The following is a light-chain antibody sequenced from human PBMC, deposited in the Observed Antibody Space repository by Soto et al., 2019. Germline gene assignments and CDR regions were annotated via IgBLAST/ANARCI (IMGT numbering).Light chain of an antibody. Sequence: QSVAAPPPPVAWAPGQRVTHFCTGSRSHKGAGYAVHWYQQLPGTAPKLLIYGDSNRPSGVPDRFSGSKSGTSASLAITGLQAEDEADYYCQSYDSSLSGLYVFGTGTKHTVL. CDR3: QSYDSSLSGLYV. CDR1: RSHKGAGYA. V-gene: IGLV1-40*01. J-gene: IGLJ1*01. CDR2: GDS.